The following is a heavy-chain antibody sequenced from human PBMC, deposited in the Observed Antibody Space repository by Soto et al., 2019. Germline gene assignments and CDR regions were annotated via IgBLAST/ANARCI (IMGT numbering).Heavy chain of an antibody. CDR3: ATKIVAATSDY. V-gene: IGHV3-30*03. Sequence: PGGSLRLSCAASGFTFSSHDMHWVRQAPGKGLEWVAVISYDGSNKYYADSVKGRFTISRDNSKNTLYLQMNSLRTEDTAVYYCATKIVAATSDYWGQGTLVTVSS. J-gene: IGHJ4*02. CDR2: ISYDGSNK. CDR1: GFTFSSHD. D-gene: IGHD2-15*01.